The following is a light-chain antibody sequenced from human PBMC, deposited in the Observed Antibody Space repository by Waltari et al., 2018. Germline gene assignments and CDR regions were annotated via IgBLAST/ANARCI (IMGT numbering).Light chain of an antibody. Sequence: IQLTQSPSSLSASVGDRVTITCRASQGVKVYLAWYQQKPGKAPKLLIYAASTLQSGVSSRFSGSGSGTDFTLTIGSLQAEDVAVYYCQQYYTAPYTFGQGTKLEIK. V-gene: IGKV1-9*01. J-gene: IGKJ2*01. CDR2: AAS. CDR3: QQYYTAPYT. CDR1: QGVKVY.